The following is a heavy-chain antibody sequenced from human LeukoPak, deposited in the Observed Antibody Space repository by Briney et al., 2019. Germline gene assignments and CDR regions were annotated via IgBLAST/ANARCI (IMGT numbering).Heavy chain of an antibody. CDR3: ASITIFGVVPTTTWFDP. CDR1: GGSFSGYY. Sequence: SETLSLTCAVYGGSFSGYYCSWIRQPPGKGLDGIGEINHSGSTNYNPSLKSRVTISVDTSKNQYSLKLSSVTAADTAVYYCASITIFGVVPTTTWFDPWGQGTLVTVSS. V-gene: IGHV4-34*01. D-gene: IGHD3-3*01. CDR2: INHSGST. J-gene: IGHJ5*02.